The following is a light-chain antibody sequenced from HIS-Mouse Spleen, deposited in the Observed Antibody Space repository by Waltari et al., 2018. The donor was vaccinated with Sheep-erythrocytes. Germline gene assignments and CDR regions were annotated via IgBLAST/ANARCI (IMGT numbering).Light chain of an antibody. CDR1: HIGSKS. J-gene: IGLJ2*01. CDR3: QVWDSSSDHVV. V-gene: IGLV3-21*03. Sequence: SYVLTQPPSVSVAPGKTARITCGGNHIGSKSLHWYQQKPGQAPVLVVYDDSDRHSGIPERFSGSNSGNTATLTISRVEAGDEADYYCQVWDSSSDHVVFGGGTKLTVL. CDR2: DDS.